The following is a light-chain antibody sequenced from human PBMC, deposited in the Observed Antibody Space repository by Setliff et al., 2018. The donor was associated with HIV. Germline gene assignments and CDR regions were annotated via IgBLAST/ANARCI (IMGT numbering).Light chain of an antibody. J-gene: IGLJ2*01. V-gene: IGLV2-11*01. CDR2: DVS. Sequence: QSVLAQPRSVSGSPGQSVTISCTGTSSDVGGYNYVSWYQQHPGKAPKLIIYDVSNRPSGVPDRFSGSKSGNTASLTISGLQAEDEADYYCSSCSSSSTLVFGGGTQLTVL. CDR3: SSCSSSSTLV. CDR1: SSDVGGYNY.